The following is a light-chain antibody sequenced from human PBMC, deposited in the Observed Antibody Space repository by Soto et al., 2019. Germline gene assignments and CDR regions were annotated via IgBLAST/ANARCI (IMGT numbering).Light chain of an antibody. CDR1: SSNIGNNY. CDR3: GTWDSSLSAGV. Sequence: QSVLTQPPSVSAAPGQTVTISCSGSSSNIGNNYVSWYQHLPGTAPKLLIYDNNKRPSGIPDRFSGSKSGTSATLGITGLQTGDEAHYYCGTWDSSLSAGVFGGGTKLTVL. CDR2: DNN. J-gene: IGLJ2*01. V-gene: IGLV1-51*01.